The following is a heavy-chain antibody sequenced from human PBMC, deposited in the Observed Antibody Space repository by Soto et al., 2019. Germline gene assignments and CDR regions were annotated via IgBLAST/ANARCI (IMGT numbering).Heavy chain of an antibody. Sequence: XGSLRLSCAASGFTFSNYWMHWVRQTPGKGLVWVSRISDGSSTSYADSVKGRFTISRDNAKNTLYLQMNSLRAEDAAVYYCVCTIFYWGEGPLV. CDR2: ISDGSST. D-gene: IGHD3-9*01. CDR1: GFTFSNYW. J-gene: IGHJ4*02. CDR3: VCTIFY. V-gene: IGHV3-74*01.